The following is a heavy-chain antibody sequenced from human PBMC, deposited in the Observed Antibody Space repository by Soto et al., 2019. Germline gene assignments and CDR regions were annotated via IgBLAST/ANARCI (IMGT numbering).Heavy chain of an antibody. CDR2: INPNSGGT. J-gene: IGHJ6*03. D-gene: IGHD2-2*01. Sequence: ASVKVSCKASGYTFTGYYMHWVRHAPGQGLEWMGWINPNSGGTNYAQKFQGWVTMTRDTSISTAYMELSRLRSDDTAVYYCARDATEDIVVVPAAPGSSYMDVWGKGTTVTVSS. CDR3: ARDATEDIVVVPAAPGSSYMDV. V-gene: IGHV1-2*04. CDR1: GYTFTGYY.